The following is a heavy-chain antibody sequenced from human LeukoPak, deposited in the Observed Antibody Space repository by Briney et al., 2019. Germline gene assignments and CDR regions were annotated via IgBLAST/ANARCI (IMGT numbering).Heavy chain of an antibody. CDR2: IYSGGST. Sequence: GGSLRLSRAASGFTFSSNYMSWVRQAPGKGLEWVSVIYSGGSTYYADSVKGRFTISRDNSKNTVYLQINSLRAEDTAVYYCARENPYSSGSFDYWGQGTLVTVSS. V-gene: IGHV3-53*01. J-gene: IGHJ4*02. CDR3: ARENPYSSGSFDY. CDR1: GFTFSSNY. D-gene: IGHD6-19*01.